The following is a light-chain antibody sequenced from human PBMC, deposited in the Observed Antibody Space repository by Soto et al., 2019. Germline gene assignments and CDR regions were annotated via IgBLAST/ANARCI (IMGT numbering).Light chain of an antibody. CDR1: QSVSSY. Sequence: ESVLTQSRATLSLSPGERSTLSCRASQSVSSYLAWYQQKPGQAPRPLIYDASNRATGIPARLSGSGSGTDFTLTISSLDSEDSPVYYCQQRSTWLTFGGGTKVDIK. J-gene: IGKJ4*01. CDR2: DAS. CDR3: QQRSTWLT. V-gene: IGKV3-11*01.